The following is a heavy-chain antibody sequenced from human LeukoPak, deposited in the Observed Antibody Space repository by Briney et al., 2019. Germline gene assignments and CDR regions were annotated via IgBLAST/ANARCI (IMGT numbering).Heavy chain of an antibody. CDR2: IYPGDSDT. CDR3: ARHGAGDSSGRGFDP. J-gene: IGHJ5*02. CDR1: GYNFANYW. Sequence: GESLKISCQASGYNFANYWIVWVRQMPGKGLEWMGMIYPGDSDTRYSPSFQGQVTISADKSISTAYLQWSSLKASDTAMYYCARHGAGDSSGRGFDPWGQGTLVTVSS. D-gene: IGHD6-19*01. V-gene: IGHV5-51*01.